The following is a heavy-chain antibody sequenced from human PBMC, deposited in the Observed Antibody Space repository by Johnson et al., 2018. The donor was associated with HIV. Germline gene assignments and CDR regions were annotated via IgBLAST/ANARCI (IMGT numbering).Heavy chain of an antibody. V-gene: IGHV3-11*04. D-gene: IGHD1-1*01. J-gene: IGHJ3*02. Sequence: VQLVESGGGVVQPGRSLRLSCAASGFMFSDYYMSWIRQAPGNGLEWVSYISNTGNTIYYADSVKGRFTISRDNAKNSLFLQMNSLRAEDTGVYYCATDILFGTTRSDHDAFDTWGQGTMVTVSS. CDR1: GFMFSDYY. CDR2: ISNTGNTI. CDR3: ATDILFGTTRSDHDAFDT.